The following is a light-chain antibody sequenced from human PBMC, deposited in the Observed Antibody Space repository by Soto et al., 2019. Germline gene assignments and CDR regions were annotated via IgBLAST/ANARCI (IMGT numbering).Light chain of an antibody. J-gene: IGKJ1*01. Sequence: DIVMTQSPDSLAVSLGERATINCKSSQSVLYSSNNKNYLAWYQQKPGQPPKLLIYWASTRESGVPDRFSGSGFGTDFTLTISSMQAEDVAVYYCQQYYSTPNTFGQGTKVEIK. CDR1: QSVLYSSNNKNY. CDR3: QQYYSTPNT. CDR2: WAS. V-gene: IGKV4-1*01.